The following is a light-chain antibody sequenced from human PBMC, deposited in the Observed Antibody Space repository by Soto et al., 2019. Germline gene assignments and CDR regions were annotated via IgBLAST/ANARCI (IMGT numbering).Light chain of an antibody. CDR3: SSYTRSSTQV. Sequence: QSALTQPASVSGSPGQSLTISCTGTGSDFGGNNYVSWYQQHPGTAPKLMISYVSNRPSGVSNRFSGSKSGNTASLTISWLQAEDEADYYCSSYTRSSTQVFGSGTKVTVL. CDR1: GSDFGGNNY. CDR2: YVS. J-gene: IGLJ1*01. V-gene: IGLV2-14*03.